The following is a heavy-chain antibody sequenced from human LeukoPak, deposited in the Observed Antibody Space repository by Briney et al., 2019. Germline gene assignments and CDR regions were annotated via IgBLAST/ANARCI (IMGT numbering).Heavy chain of an antibody. Sequence: TLSLTCAVYGGSLSGYYWTWIRQYPGKGLEWIGYIYNSGTTYYNPSLQSRVTISGDTSKSQFSLKLSSVTAADTAVYYCARTAGWSFGFDYWGQGTLVTVSS. CDR3: ARTAGWSFGFDY. CDR1: GGSLSGYY. J-gene: IGHJ4*02. CDR2: IYNSGTT. D-gene: IGHD1-26*01. V-gene: IGHV4-31*11.